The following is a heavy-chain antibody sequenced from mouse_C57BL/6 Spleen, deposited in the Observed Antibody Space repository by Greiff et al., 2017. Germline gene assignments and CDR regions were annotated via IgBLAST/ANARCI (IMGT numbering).Heavy chain of an antibody. CDR3: ARDWDGGYYFDY. V-gene: IGHV1-19*01. J-gene: IGHJ2*01. CDR1: GYTFTDYY. D-gene: IGHD4-1*01. Sequence: EVQLQQSGPVLVKPGASVKMSCKASGYTFTDYYMNWVKQSHGKSLEWIGVINPYNGGTSYNQKFKGKATLTVDKSSSTAYMELNSLTSEDSAVYYCARDWDGGYYFDYWGQGTTLTVSS. CDR2: INPYNGGT.